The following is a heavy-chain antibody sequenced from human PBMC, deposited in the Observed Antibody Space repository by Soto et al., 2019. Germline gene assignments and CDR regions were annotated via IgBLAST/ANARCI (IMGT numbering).Heavy chain of an antibody. J-gene: IGHJ4*02. Sequence: QLQLQESGPGLVKPSETLSLTCTVSGGSISSSSYYWGWIRQPPGKGLEWIGSIYYSGSTYYNPSLKSRVTISVDTSKNQFSLKLSSVTAADTAVYYCASGGTEYSSSSSFDYWGQGTLVTVSS. CDR3: ASGGTEYSSSSSFDY. CDR1: GGSISSSSYY. D-gene: IGHD6-6*01. V-gene: IGHV4-39*01. CDR2: IYYSGST.